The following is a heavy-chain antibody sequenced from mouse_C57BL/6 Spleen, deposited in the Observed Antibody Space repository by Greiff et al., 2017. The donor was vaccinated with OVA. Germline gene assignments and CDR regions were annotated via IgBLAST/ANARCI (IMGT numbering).Heavy chain of an antibody. CDR3: ARRTAQASLFDY. CDR1: GYTFTSYG. V-gene: IGHV1-81*01. CDR2: IYPRSGNT. J-gene: IGHJ2*01. Sequence: QVHVKQSGAELARPGASVKLSCKASGYTFTSYGISWVKQRTGQGLEWIGEIYPRSGNTYYNEKFKGKATLTADNSSSTAYMELRSLTSEDSAVYFCARRTAQASLFDYWGQGTTLTVSS. D-gene: IGHD3-2*02.